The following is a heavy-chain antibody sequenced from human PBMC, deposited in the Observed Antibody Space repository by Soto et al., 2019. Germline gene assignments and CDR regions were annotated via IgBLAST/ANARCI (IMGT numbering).Heavy chain of an antibody. Sequence: GGSLRLSCAASGFTFSSYAMHWVRQAPGKGLEWVAVISYDGSNKYYADSVKGRFTISRDNSKNTLYLQMNSLRAEDTAVYYCARERDYGGNSVDYWGQGTLVTVSS. D-gene: IGHD4-17*01. CDR1: GFTFSSYA. V-gene: IGHV3-30-3*01. CDR3: ARERDYGGNSVDY. J-gene: IGHJ4*02. CDR2: ISYDGSNK.